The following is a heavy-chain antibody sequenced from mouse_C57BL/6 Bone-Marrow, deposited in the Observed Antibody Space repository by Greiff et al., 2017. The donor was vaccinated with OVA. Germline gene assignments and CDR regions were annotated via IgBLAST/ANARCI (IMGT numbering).Heavy chain of an antibody. J-gene: IGHJ1*03. CDR1: GYTFTSYW. CDR2: IDPSDSYT. CDR3: ARRDDGYYWYFDV. D-gene: IGHD2-3*01. Sequence: VQLQQPGAELVMPGASVKLSCKASGYTFTSYWMHWVKQRPGQGLEWIGEIDPSDSYTNYNQKFKGKSTLTVDKSSSTAYMQLSSLTSEDSAVYYCARRDDGYYWYFDVWGTGTTVTVSS. V-gene: IGHV1-69*01.